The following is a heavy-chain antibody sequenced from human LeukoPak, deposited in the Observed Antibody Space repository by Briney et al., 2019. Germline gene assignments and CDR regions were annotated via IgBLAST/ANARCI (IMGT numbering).Heavy chain of an antibody. D-gene: IGHD1/OR15-1a*01. CDR3: AKKESDWNRRY. CDR1: GFTFSSYA. Sequence: GGSLRLSCAPSGFTFSSYAMSWVRQAPGKGLEWVSAISGSGGSTYYADSVKGRFTISRDNSKNTLYLQMNSLRAEDTAVYYCAKKESDWNRRYWGQGTLVTVSS. J-gene: IGHJ4*02. V-gene: IGHV3-23*01. CDR2: ISGSGGST.